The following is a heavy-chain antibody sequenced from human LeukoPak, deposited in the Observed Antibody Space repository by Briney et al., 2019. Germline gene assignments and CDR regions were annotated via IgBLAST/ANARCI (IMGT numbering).Heavy chain of an antibody. D-gene: IGHD4-23*01. V-gene: IGHV4-59*01. Sequence: SETLSLTCAVYGGSFSGYYWNWIRQPPGKGLEWIGNIYYSGSTNYSPSLKSRVIISVDTSKNQFSLKLSPVTAADTAVYYCARVGVDHSGNIIKYFFDYWGQGSLVTVSS. CDR1: GGSFSGYY. CDR2: IYYSGST. J-gene: IGHJ4*02. CDR3: ARVGVDHSGNIIKYFFDY.